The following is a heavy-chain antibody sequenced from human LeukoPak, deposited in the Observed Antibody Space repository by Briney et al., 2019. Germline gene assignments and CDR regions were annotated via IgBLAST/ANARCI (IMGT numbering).Heavy chain of an antibody. J-gene: IGHJ4*02. CDR1: GGTFSSYA. CDR3: AREGGIAARPLDY. CDR2: LNPNCGNT. Sequence: GASVKVSCKASGGTFSSYAINWVRQATGQGLEWMGWLNPNCGNTGYAQKFQGRVSITRNTSISTVYMELSSLRSEDTAVYYCAREGGIAARPLDYWGQGTLVTVSS. D-gene: IGHD6-6*01. V-gene: IGHV1-8*03.